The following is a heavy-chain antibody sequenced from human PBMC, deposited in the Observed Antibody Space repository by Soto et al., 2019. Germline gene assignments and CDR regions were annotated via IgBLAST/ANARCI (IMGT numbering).Heavy chain of an antibody. CDR1: GGSISSYY. D-gene: IGHD3-3*01. Sequence: SEILSLTCTVSGGSISSYYWSWIRQPPGKGLEWIGYIYYSGSTNYNPSLKSRVTISVDTSKNQFSLKLSSVTAADTAVYYCARNYYDFWSGYYPGGGWFDPWGQGTLVTVS. CDR3: ARNYYDFWSGYYPGGGWFDP. J-gene: IGHJ5*02. V-gene: IGHV4-59*01. CDR2: IYYSGST.